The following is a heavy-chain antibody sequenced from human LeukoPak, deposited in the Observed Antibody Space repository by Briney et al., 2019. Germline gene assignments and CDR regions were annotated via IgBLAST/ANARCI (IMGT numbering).Heavy chain of an antibody. J-gene: IGHJ4*02. V-gene: IGHV3-48*02. CDR3: ARANSVMVRGVVSYFDS. Sequence: GGSLRLSCAASGFTFSSNGMNWVRQAPGKGLDFIAYISSTGATIYYADSLKGRFTISRDNARNSLYLQMNRLRDEDTAVYFCARANSVMVRGVVSYFDSWGQGTLVTVSS. CDR1: GFTFSSNG. D-gene: IGHD3-10*01. CDR2: ISSTGATI.